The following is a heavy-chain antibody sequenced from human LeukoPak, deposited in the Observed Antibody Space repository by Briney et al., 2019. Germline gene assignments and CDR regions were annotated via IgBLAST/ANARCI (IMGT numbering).Heavy chain of an antibody. J-gene: IGHJ5*01. V-gene: IGHV4-61*02. D-gene: IGHD2-8*02. Sequence: SETLSPTCNVSGDSISSGSYYWSWIRQPAGKGLEWVGRIYTSGSTNYNPSLESRVTISLDTSKNQFSLKVTSVTAADTAVYYCARVYCTGGSCFAGWFDSWGQGTLVTVSS. CDR1: GDSISSGSYY. CDR3: ARVYCTGGSCFAGWFDS. CDR2: IYTSGST.